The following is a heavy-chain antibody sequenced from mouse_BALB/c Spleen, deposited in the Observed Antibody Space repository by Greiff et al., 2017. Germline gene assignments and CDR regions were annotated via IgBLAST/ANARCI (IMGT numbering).Heavy chain of an antibody. CDR1: GYSFTSYW. V-gene: IGHV1S126*01. CDR3: ARRNYYGNSYYAMDY. Sequence: LQLQESGPQLVRPGASVKISCKASGYSFTSYWMHWVKQRLGQGLEWIGMIDPSDSETRLNQKFKDKATLTVDKSSSTAYMQLSSPTSEDSAVYYCARRNYYGNSYYAMDYWGQGTSVTVSS. D-gene: IGHD2-1*01. CDR2: IDPSDSET. J-gene: IGHJ4*01.